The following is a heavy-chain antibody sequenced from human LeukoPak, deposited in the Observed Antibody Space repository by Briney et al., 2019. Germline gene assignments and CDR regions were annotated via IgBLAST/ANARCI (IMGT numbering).Heavy chain of an antibody. CDR1: GYSFTSYW. D-gene: IGHD2-15*01. CDR2: IYPGDSDT. V-gene: IGHV5-51*01. CDR3: ASTLLRESRGHAFDI. J-gene: IGHJ3*02. Sequence: GESLKISCKGSGYSFTSYWIGWVRQMPGKGLEWMGIIYPGDSDTRYSPSFQGQVTISADKSISTAYLQWSSLKASDTAMYYCASTLLRESRGHAFDIWGQGTMVTVSS.